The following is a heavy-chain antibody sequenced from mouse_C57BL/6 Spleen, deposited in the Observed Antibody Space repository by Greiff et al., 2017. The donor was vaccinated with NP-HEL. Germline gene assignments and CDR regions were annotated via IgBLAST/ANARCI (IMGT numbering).Heavy chain of an antibody. J-gene: IGHJ2*01. CDR1: GYTFTSYW. CDR3: ARSDYSFDYFDY. V-gene: IGHV1-52*01. CDR2: IDPSDSET. D-gene: IGHD2-12*01. Sequence: QVQLQQPGAELVRPGSSVKLSCKASGYTFTSYWMHWVKQRPIQGLEWIGNIDPSDSETHYNQKFKDKATLTVDKSSSTAYMQLSSLTSEDSAVYYCARSDYSFDYFDYWGQGTTLTVSS.